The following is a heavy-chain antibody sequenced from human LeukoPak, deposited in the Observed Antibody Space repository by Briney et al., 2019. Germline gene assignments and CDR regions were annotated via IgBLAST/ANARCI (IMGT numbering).Heavy chain of an antibody. CDR1: GFTFSSYW. Sequence: PGGSLRLSCAASGFTFSSYWMHWVRQAPGKGLVWVSRIKSDGSSTSYADSVKGRFTISRDNAKNTLYLQMTSLRAEDTAVYYCARSDWFDPWGQGTLVTVSS. V-gene: IGHV3-74*01. J-gene: IGHJ5*02. CDR2: IKSDGSST. CDR3: ARSDWFDP.